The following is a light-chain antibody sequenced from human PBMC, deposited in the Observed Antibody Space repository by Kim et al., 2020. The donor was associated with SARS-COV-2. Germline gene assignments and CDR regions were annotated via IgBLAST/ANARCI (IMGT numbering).Light chain of an antibody. CDR1: QSVTNY. J-gene: IGKJ1*01. V-gene: IGKV1-39*01. CDR3: QQSYTTPRT. Sequence: DIQMTQSPSSLSASVGDRVTITCRASQSVTNYLNWYQHKPGKAPKLLIYAASNLQSGVPSRFSGSGSGTDFTLTISSLQPEDFATYYCQQSYTTPRTFGQGTKVDIK. CDR2: AAS.